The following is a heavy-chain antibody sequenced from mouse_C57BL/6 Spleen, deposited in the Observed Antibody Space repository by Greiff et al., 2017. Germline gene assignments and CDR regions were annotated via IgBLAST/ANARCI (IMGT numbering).Heavy chain of an antibody. CDR3: ARHRRRPYAMDY. CDR2: IWSDGST. J-gene: IGHJ4*01. V-gene: IGHV2-6-1*01. D-gene: IGHD1-2*01. Sequence: VKLVESGPGLVAPSQSLSITCTVSGFSLTSYGVHWVRQPPGKGLAWLVVIWSDGSTTYNSALKSRLSISKDNSKSQVFLKMNSLQTDDTAMYYCARHRRRPYAMDYWGQGTSVTVSS. CDR1: GFSLTSYG.